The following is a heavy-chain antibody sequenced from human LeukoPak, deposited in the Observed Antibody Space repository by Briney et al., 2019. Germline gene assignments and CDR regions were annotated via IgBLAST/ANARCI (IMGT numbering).Heavy chain of an antibody. CDR1: GYTFTSYG. V-gene: IGHV1-18*01. CDR2: ISAYNGNT. Sequence: ASVKVSCKASGYTFTSYGISWVRQAPGQGLEWMGWISAYNGNTNYAQKLQGRVTMTTDTSTSTAYMELRSLRSDDTAVYYCAREHYVSSGYPVYYYYGMDVWGQGTTVTVSS. CDR3: AREHYVSSGYPVYYYYGMDV. D-gene: IGHD3-22*01. J-gene: IGHJ6*02.